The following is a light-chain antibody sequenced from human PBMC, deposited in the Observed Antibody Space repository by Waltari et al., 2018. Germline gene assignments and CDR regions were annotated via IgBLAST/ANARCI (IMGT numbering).Light chain of an antibody. V-gene: IGKV4-1*01. CDR2: WAS. J-gene: IGKJ4*01. CDR1: QSVFHTNNKNY. Sequence: DIVMTQSPDSLAVSLGERATISCKSSQSVFHTNNKNYLAWYQQKPGQPPRLLFYWASTRESGFPDRFSGSGSGTDFTLAISSLQAEDVAIYFCQQYYSSPLTFGGGTKVEIK. CDR3: QQYYSSPLT.